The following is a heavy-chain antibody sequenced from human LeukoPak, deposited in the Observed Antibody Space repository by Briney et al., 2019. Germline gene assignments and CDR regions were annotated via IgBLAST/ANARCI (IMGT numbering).Heavy chain of an antibody. V-gene: IGHV3-30-3*01. Sequence: PGGSLRLSCAASGFTFSSYAMHWVRQAPGKGLEWVAVISYDGSNKYYADSVKGRFTISRDNSKNTLYLQMNSLRAEDTAVYYCAREKIVVVPAAIPHAFDIWGQGTMVTVSS. D-gene: IGHD2-2*02. CDR2: ISYDGSNK. CDR3: AREKIVVVPAAIPHAFDI. J-gene: IGHJ3*02. CDR1: GFTFSSYA.